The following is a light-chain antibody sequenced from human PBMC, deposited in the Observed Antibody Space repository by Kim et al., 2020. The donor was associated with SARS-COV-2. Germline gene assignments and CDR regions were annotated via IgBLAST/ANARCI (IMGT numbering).Light chain of an antibody. Sequence: ATINCKSSQSVLYSSNNRNYLAWYQQKPGQPPMLLIFWASSREPGVPDRFGGGGSGTDFPHTISSLQAEDVAGYYCQQHYTIPVTFGGGTKVEIK. CDR1: QSVLYSSNNRNY. CDR2: WAS. J-gene: IGKJ4*01. V-gene: IGKV4-1*01. CDR3: QQHYTIPVT.